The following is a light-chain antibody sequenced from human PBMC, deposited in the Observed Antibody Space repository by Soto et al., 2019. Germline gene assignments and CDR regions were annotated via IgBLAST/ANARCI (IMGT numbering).Light chain of an antibody. V-gene: IGLV1-44*01. CDR1: NSNIGSDS. Sequence: QAVVTQPPSASGTPGQSVTISCSGSNSNIGSDSVSWYQHLPGSALKVVIYRNNLRPSGVPDRFSGSKSGTSGSLAISGLQSEDEALYYCAAWDVSLNGPAFGGGTKLTVL. CDR3: AAWDVSLNGPA. CDR2: RNN. J-gene: IGLJ2*01.